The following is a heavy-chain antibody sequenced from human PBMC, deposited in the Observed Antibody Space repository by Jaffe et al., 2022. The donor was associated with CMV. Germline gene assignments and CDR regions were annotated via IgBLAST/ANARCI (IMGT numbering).Heavy chain of an antibody. CDR3: AKDPAPEYYDFWSGYYYYYYYGMDV. Sequence: EVQLLESGGGLVQPGGSLRLSCAASGFTFSSYAMSWVRQAPGKGLEWVSAISGSGGSTYYADSVKGRFTISRDNSKNTLYLQMNSLRAEDTAVYYCAKDPAPEYYDFWSGYYYYYYYGMDVWGQGTTVTVSS. CDR1: GFTFSSYA. CDR2: ISGSGGST. J-gene: IGHJ6*02. V-gene: IGHV3-23*01. D-gene: IGHD3-3*01.